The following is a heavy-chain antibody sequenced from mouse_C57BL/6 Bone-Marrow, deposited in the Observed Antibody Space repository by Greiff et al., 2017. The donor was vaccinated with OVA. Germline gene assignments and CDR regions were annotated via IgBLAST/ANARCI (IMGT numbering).Heavy chain of an antibody. CDR1: GFTFNTYA. J-gene: IGHJ3*01. Sequence: EVMLVESGGGLVQPKGSLKLSCAASGFTFNTYAMHWVRQAPGKGLEWVARIRSKSSNYATYYADSVKDRFTISRDDSQSMLYLQMNNLKTEDTAMYYCVRDGDYGRGAWFAYWGQGTLVTVSA. CDR3: VRDGDYGRGAWFAY. D-gene: IGHD1-1*01. V-gene: IGHV10-3*01. CDR2: IRSKSSNYAT.